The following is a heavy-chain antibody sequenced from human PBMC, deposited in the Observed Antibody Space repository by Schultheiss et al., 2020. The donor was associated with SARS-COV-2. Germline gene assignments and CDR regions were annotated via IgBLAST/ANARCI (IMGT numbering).Heavy chain of an antibody. CDR3: ALHYVWGSYRPPGPYFQH. J-gene: IGHJ1*01. V-gene: IGHV4-31*03. Sequence: SETLSLTCSVSGFPITSSVSFWTWMRHQPGKGLEWIGSIHHSGRTSYNSALRSRVTVSVDTSQSHFSLKLTSVTAADTAVYYCALHYVWGSYRPPGPYFQHWGQGTLVTVSS. D-gene: IGHD3-16*02. CDR1: GFPITSSVSF. CDR2: IHHSGRT.